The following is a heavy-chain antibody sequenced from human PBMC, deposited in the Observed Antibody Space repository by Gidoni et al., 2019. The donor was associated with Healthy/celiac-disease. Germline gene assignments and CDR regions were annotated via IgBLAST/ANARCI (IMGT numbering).Heavy chain of an antibody. CDR2: INHSGST. V-gene: IGHV4-34*01. J-gene: IGHJ4*02. Sequence: QVQLQQWGAGLFKPSETLSLTCAVYGGSFSGYYWSWNRQPQGKGLEWIGEINHSGSTNYNPSLKSRVTISVDTSKNQFSLKLSSVTAADTAVYYCARGNSSPPYYWGQGTLVTVSS. CDR3: ARGNSSPPYY. CDR1: GGSFSGYY. D-gene: IGHD6-13*01.